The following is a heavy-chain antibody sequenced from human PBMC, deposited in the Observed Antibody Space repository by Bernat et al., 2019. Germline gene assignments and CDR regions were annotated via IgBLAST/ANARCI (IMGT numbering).Heavy chain of an antibody. CDR3: TNDYKCENCASTSGCEDDY. V-gene: IGHV3-23*01. CDR2: ICNSGGSK. CDR1: GFTFSSYA. Sequence: EVQLLESGGGLVQPGGSLRLSCAASGFTFSSYAMSWVRQAPGKGLEWISGICNSGGSKYYADSVKGRFTISRDNSKNTLYLQMNSLRAEDTAVYYCTNDYKCENCASTSGCEDDYWGQGTLVTVSS. J-gene: IGHJ4*02. D-gene: IGHD2-2*01.